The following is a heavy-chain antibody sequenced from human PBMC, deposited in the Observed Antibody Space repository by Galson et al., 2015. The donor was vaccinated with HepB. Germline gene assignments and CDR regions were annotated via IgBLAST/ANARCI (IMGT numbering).Heavy chain of an antibody. D-gene: IGHD2-2*02. Sequence: SVKVSCKASGYTFTSYDINWVRQATGQGLEWMGWMNPNSGNTGYAQKFQGRVTMTRNTSISTAYMEPSSLRSEDTAVYYCVLRRKDIVVVPAAIPYYYYMDVWGKGTTVTVSS. V-gene: IGHV1-8*01. CDR2: MNPNSGNT. CDR3: VLRRKDIVVVPAAIPYYYYMDV. CDR1: GYTFTSYD. J-gene: IGHJ6*03.